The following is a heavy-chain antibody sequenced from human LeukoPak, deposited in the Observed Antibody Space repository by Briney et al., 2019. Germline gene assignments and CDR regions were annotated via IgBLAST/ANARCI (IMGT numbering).Heavy chain of an antibody. V-gene: IGHV4-59*01. Sequence: SETLSLTCAVYGGSFSGYYWSWIRQPPGKGLEWIGYIYYSGSTNYNPSLKSRVTISVDTSKNQFSLKLSSVTAADTAVYYCARGVPVYFDYWGQGTLVTVSS. D-gene: IGHD1-1*01. CDR1: GGSFSGYY. J-gene: IGHJ4*02. CDR2: IYYSGST. CDR3: ARGVPVYFDY.